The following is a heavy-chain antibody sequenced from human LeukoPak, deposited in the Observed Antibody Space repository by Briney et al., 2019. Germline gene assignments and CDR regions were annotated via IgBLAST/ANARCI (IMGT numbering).Heavy chain of an antibody. CDR3: ARLELLNYYYYGMDV. CDR1: GFTVNNFA. V-gene: IGHV3-23*01. CDR2: ISAGGGST. D-gene: IGHD2-15*01. J-gene: IGHJ6*02. Sequence: PGGSLRLSCAASGFTVNNFAMSWVRQAPGKGLEWVSGISAGGGSTYYADSVQGRLTISRDSSKNTLFLHMDSLRAEDTAVYYCARLELLNYYYYGMDVWGQGTTVTVSS.